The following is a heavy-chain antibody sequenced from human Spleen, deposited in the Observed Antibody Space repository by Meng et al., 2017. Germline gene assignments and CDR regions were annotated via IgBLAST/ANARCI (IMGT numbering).Heavy chain of an antibody. CDR3: ARVLWDVAGLYYFDY. V-gene: IGHV4-61*01. D-gene: IGHD1-26*01. J-gene: IGHJ4*02. Sequence: QFQLEESGPGLVRPSETLSVTCTASGYSVTSGNLYWSWIRPPQGKGPEWIGYIYYTGSTNYNPSLKSRVTISVDTSKNQFSLKLSSVTAADTAVYYCARVLWDVAGLYYFDYWGQGTLVTVSS. CDR1: GYSVTSGNLY. CDR2: IYYTGST.